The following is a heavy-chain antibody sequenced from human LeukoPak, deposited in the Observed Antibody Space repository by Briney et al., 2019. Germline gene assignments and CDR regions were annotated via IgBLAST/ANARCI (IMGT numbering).Heavy chain of an antibody. V-gene: IGHV3-23*01. D-gene: IGHD2-8*02. J-gene: IGHJ6*03. CDR2: DTSSTTST. Sequence: TGGSLRLSCTASEFSISHYAMSWVRQAPGKGLEWVSVDTSSTTSTYYASSVRGRFTISRDNSMNTLYLQMNSLRADDTAVYYCSKAPLGACAGAVCYYLDVWGKGTTVIVSS. CDR1: EFSISHYA. CDR3: SKAPLGACAGAVCYYLDV.